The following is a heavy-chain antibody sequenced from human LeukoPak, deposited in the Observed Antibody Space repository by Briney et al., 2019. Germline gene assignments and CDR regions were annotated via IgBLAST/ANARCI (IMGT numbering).Heavy chain of an antibody. J-gene: IGHJ6*04. D-gene: IGHD3-10*02. CDR1: GFSFTTYW. V-gene: IGHV3-48*04. CDR2: ISSSGSTI. CDR3: AELGITMIGGV. Sequence: GGSLRLSCAASGFSFTTYWMNWVRQAPGKGLEWVSYISSSGSTIYYADSVKGRFTISRDNAKNSLYLQMNSLRAEDTAVYYCAELGITMIGGVWGKGTTVTISS.